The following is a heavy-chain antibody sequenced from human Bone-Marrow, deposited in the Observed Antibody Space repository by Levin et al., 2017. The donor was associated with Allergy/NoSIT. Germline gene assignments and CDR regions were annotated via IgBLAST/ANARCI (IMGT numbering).Heavy chain of an antibody. CDR2: ISYDGSNK. D-gene: IGHD2-2*01. CDR1: GFTFSSYG. CDR3: AKDEVGDDAFDI. J-gene: IGHJ3*02. V-gene: IGHV3-30*18. Sequence: SCAASGFTFSSYGMHWVRQAPGKGLEWVAVISYDGSNKYYADSVKGRFTISRDNSKNTLYLQMNSLRAEDTAVYYCAKDEVGDDAFDIWGQGTMVTVSS.